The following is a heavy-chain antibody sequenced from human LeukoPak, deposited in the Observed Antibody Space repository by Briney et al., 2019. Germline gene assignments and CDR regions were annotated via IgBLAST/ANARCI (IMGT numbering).Heavy chain of an antibody. Sequence: GGSLRLSCAASGFTFSSYAMSWVRQAPGKGLEWVSAISGNGGSTYYADSVKGRFTISRDNSKNTLYLQMNSLRAEDTAVYYCAKGWYSASCYDYWGQGTLVTVSS. CDR3: AKGWYSASCYDY. CDR1: GFTFSSYA. CDR2: ISGNGGST. J-gene: IGHJ4*02. V-gene: IGHV3-23*01. D-gene: IGHD2-2*01.